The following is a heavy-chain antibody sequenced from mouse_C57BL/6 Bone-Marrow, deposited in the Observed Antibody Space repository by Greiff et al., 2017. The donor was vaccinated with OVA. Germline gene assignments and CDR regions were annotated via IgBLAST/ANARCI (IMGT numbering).Heavy chain of an antibody. Sequence: EVQLMESGGGLVKPGGSLKLSCAASGFTFSDYGMHWVRQAPEKGLEWVAYISSGSSTIYYADTVKGRFTLSRDNAKNTLFLKMTILSAEDTAMYDCARGVGKVSTDYWGQGTTLTVSS. CDR3: ARGVGKVSTDY. J-gene: IGHJ2*01. CDR1: GFTFSDYG. CDR2: ISSGSSTI. D-gene: IGHD1-1*01. V-gene: IGHV5-17*01.